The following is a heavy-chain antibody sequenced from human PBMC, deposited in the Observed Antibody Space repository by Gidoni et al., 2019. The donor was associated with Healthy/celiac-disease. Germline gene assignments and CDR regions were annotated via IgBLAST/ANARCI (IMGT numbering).Heavy chain of an antibody. J-gene: IGHJ6*02. CDR2: INPSGGST. V-gene: IGHV1-46*03. CDR1: GYTFPSYY. D-gene: IGHD1-26*01. CDR3: AREMATSYYYYGMDV. Sequence: QVQLVQSGAEVKKPGASVKVSCKAAGYTFPSYYRHWVRQTPGQGLEWMGIINPSGGSTSYAQKFQGRVTMTRDTSTSTVYMELSSLRSEDTAVYYCAREMATSYYYYGMDVWGQGTTVTVSS.